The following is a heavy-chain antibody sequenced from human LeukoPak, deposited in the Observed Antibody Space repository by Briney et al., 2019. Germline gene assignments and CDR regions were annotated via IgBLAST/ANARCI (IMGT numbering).Heavy chain of an antibody. V-gene: IGHV4-59*11. J-gene: IGHJ3*01. CDR2: GSYTGRT. CDR1: GGFHSGHY. D-gene: IGHD3-22*01. CDR3: TRLLDNDISGDPDTFDV. Sequence: PFETLSLTCTVSGGFHSGHYWRWIRQPPAKKLAWIGYGSYTGRTKYDPSLQSRVTISIDTSKSQFSLKLTSVTSADTAVYSCTRLLDNDISGDPDTFDVWGQGTTVIVSS.